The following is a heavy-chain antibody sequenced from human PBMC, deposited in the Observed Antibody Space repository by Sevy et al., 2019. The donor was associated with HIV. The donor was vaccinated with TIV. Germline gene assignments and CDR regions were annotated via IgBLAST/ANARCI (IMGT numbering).Heavy chain of an antibody. D-gene: IGHD2-8*02. J-gene: IGHJ4*02. CDR2: INAGNGNT. V-gene: IGHV1-3*01. Sequence: ASVKVSCKASGYTFTNYVMHWVRQAPGQRLEWMGWINAGNGNTKYSQKFQDRVTITTDTPATTAYLELSRLRSEDTAVYYCARGEMSTEILVWPYFDQWGQGTLVTVSS. CDR3: ARGEMSTEILVWPYFDQ. CDR1: GYTFTNYV.